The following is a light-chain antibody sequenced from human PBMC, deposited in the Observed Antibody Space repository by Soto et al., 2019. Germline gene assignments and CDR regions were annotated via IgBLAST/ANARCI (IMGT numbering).Light chain of an antibody. CDR1: QSISNY. CDR2: ATS. CDR3: QHSYTTPII. Sequence: DMNMNQSPSSLSASVLDIVTTTCLASQSISNYLNWYQQKPGKAPELLIYATSSLQSGVPSRFSGSGSGTDFTLTISSLQPEDFATYYCQHSYTTPIIFGQGTRLEIK. V-gene: IGKV1-39*01. J-gene: IGKJ5*01.